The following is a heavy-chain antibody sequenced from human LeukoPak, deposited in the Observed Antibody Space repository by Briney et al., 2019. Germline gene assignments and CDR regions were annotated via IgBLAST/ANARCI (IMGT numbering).Heavy chain of an antibody. D-gene: IGHD6-19*01. Sequence: GGSLRLSCAASGLTFSSYEMNWVRQAPGKGLEWISYISSRGSIIYYADSVKGRFTISRDNAKNSLYLQMNSLRAEDTAVYYCARASTSVAVLDCWGQGTLVTVSS. CDR1: GLTFSSYE. CDR3: ARASTSVAVLDC. CDR2: ISSRGSII. V-gene: IGHV3-48*03. J-gene: IGHJ4*02.